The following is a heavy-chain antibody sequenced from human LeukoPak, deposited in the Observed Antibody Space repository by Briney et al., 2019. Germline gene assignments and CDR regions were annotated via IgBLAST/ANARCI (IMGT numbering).Heavy chain of an antibody. Sequence: GESLKISCKGSGYSFTSYGISWVRQAPGQGLEWMGWISAYNGNTNYAQKLQGRVTMTTDTSTSTAYMELRSLRSDDTAVYYCAREGELSRDFDYWGQGTLVTVSS. J-gene: IGHJ4*02. CDR3: AREGELSRDFDY. D-gene: IGHD3-16*02. CDR2: ISAYNGNT. V-gene: IGHV1-18*01. CDR1: GYSFTSYG.